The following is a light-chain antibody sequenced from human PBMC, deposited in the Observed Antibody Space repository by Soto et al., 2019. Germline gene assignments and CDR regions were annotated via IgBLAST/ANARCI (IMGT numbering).Light chain of an antibody. Sequence: QSALTKPRSVSGSPGQSVTIYCTGTSSDVGGYNFVSWYQQHPGKVPRLLIYHVRQRPSGVPNRFSGSRSGNTASLTISGLQANDKADYYCSPDAGRYTLIFGGGTKLTVL. J-gene: IGLJ2*01. CDR1: SSDVGGYNF. CDR3: SPDAGRYTLI. V-gene: IGLV2-11*01. CDR2: HVR.